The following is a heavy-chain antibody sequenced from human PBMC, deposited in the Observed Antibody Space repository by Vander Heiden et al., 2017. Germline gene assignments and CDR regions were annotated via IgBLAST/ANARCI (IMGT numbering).Heavy chain of an antibody. D-gene: IGHD5-18*01. CDR3: STLYTYGFSGFDF. CDR1: GFTFSNAR. V-gene: IGHV3-15*01. CDR2: IKRKTNGGTT. Sequence: EVQLVESGGGLVKPAASLRLSCAASGFTFSNARMSWVSQAPGKGLEWVGHIKRKTNGGTTDYAAPVKGRFTISRDDSKDTLYLQMNSLKTEDTAVYYCSTLYTYGFSGFDFWGQGTLVTVSS. J-gene: IGHJ4*02.